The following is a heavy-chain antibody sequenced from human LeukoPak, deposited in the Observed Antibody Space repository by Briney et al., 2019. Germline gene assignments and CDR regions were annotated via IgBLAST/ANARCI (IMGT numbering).Heavy chain of an antibody. V-gene: IGHV4-34*01. D-gene: IGHD6-25*01. J-gene: IGHJ3*02. CDR3: ARAGRLTFDI. CDR1: GGSFIGYY. CDR2: INHSGST. Sequence: SVTLSLTCAVYGGSFIGYYWSWIRQPPGKGLEWIGEINHSGSTNYNPSLKSRVTISVDTSKNQFSLKLSSVTAADTAVYYCARAGRLTFDIWGQGTMVTVSS.